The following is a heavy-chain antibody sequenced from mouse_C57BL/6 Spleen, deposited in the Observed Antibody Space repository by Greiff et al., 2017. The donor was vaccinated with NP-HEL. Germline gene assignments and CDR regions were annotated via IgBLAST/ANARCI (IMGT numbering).Heavy chain of an antibody. J-gene: IGHJ3*01. V-gene: IGHV5-17*01. CDR3: ARPDGYDGYRFAY. CDR2: ISRGSSTI. CDR1: GFTFSDYG. D-gene: IGHD2-3*01. Sequence: EVKLMESGGGLVKPGGSLKLSCAASGFTFSDYGMHWVRQAPEQGLEWVAYISRGSSTIYYADTVKGRFTISRDNAKNTLFRQMTRLRSEDTAMYYCARPDGYDGYRFAYWGQGTLVTVSA.